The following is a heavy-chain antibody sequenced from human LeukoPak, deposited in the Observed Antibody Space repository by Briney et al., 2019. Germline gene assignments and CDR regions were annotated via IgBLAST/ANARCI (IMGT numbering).Heavy chain of an antibody. D-gene: IGHD6-19*01. CDR3: AKDGWLVRAEYFQH. CDR2: ISWNSGSI. J-gene: IGHJ1*01. Sequence: GGSLRLSCAASGFTFDDYAMHWVRQATGKGLEWVSGISWNSGSIGYADSVKGRFTISRDNSKNTLYLQMNSLRAEDTAVYYCAKDGWLVRAEYFQHWGQGTLVTVSS. CDR1: GFTFDDYA. V-gene: IGHV3-9*01.